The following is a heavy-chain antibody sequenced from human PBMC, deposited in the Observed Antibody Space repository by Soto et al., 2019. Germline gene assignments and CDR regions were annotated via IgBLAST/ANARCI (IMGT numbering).Heavy chain of an antibody. J-gene: IGHJ4*02. CDR1: GGSFSGYY. Sequence: SETLSLTCAVYGGSFSGYYWSWIRQPPGKGLEWIGEINHSGSTNYNPSLKSRVTISVDTSKNQFSLKLSSVTAADTAVYYCARGSDYVWGSYRSPFDYWGQGTLVTVSS. D-gene: IGHD3-16*02. V-gene: IGHV4-34*01. CDR3: ARGSDYVWGSYRSPFDY. CDR2: INHSGST.